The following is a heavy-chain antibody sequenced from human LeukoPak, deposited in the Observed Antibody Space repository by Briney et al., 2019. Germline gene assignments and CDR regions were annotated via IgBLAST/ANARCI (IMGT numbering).Heavy chain of an antibody. D-gene: IGHD3-9*01. J-gene: IGHJ3*02. CDR1: GFTFSSYW. V-gene: IGHV3-7*03. CDR2: IKQDGSEK. CDR3: ARVPDILTGYLDAFDI. Sequence: AGGSLRLSCAASGFTFSSYWMSWVRQAPGKGLEWVANIKQDGSEKYYVDSVKGRFTISRDNAKISLYLQMNSLRAEDTAVYYCARVPDILTGYLDAFDIWGQGTMVTVSS.